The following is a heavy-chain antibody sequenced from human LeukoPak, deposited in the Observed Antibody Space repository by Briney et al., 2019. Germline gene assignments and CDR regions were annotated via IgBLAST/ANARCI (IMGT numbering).Heavy chain of an antibody. CDR1: GFTFSSYG. CDR2: IWYDGSNK. J-gene: IGHJ4*02. Sequence: GGSLRLSCAASGFTFSSYGMHWVRQAPGKGLEWVAVIWYDGSNKYYADSVKGRFTISRDNSKNTLYLQMNSLRAEDTAVYYCAKDLPSIAVAGDAFDYWGQGTLVTVSS. D-gene: IGHD6-19*01. CDR3: AKDLPSIAVAGDAFDY. V-gene: IGHV3-30*02.